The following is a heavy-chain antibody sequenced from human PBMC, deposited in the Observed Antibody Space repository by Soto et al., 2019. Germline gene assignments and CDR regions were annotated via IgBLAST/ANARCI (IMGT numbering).Heavy chain of an antibody. Sequence: GGSLRLACAASGFTFSNYGMHWVRQAPDEGLDWVAVRSYGGSNKYYADSVKGRFTISRDNSKNTLYLQMTTLRSEEPAVYYCARDLQLKVPRSLPGWFDPWGQGTLVTVSS. CDR2: RSYGGSNK. CDR3: ARDLQLKVPRSLPGWFDP. D-gene: IGHD1-1*01. J-gene: IGHJ5*02. CDR1: GFTFSNYG. V-gene: IGHV3-30*03.